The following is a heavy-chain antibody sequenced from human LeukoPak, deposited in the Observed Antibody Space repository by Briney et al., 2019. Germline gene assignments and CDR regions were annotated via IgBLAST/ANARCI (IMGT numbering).Heavy chain of an antibody. J-gene: IGHJ5*02. D-gene: IGHD3-10*01. CDR3: VRGVINWFDP. V-gene: IGHV4-61*02. Sequence: SETLSLTCTVSGGSISSGSYYWSWIRQPAGKGLEWIGRIYTSGSTNYNPSLKSRVTISVDTSKNQFSLKLSSVTAADTAVYYCVRGVINWFDPWGQGTLVTVSS. CDR2: IYTSGST. CDR1: GGSISSGSYY.